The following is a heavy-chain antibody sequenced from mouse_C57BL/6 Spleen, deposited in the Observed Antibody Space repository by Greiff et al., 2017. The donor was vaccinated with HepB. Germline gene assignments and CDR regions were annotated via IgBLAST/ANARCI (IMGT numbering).Heavy chain of an antibody. Sequence: VQLQQSVAELVRPGASVKLSCTASGFNLKNTYMHWVKQRPEQGLEWIGRIDPANGKTKYAPKFQGKATITADTSSNTAYLQLSSLTSEDTAIYYCAASYYYGSSPYAMDYWGQGTSVTVSS. CDR3: AASYYYGSSPYAMDY. CDR2: IDPANGKT. J-gene: IGHJ4*01. CDR1: GFNLKNTY. V-gene: IGHV14-3*01. D-gene: IGHD1-1*01.